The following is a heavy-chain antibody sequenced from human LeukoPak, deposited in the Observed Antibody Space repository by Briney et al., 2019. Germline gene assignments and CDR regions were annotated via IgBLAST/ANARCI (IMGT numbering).Heavy chain of an antibody. Sequence: GGSLRFSCEASGITFSGFAMSWVRRTPGKGLEWVSGISGSGDNTLYADSVKGRFTISSDNSKNTLYLEMNSLRAEDTAIYYCAKMKGHPLPKYYMDVWGQGTTVTVSS. CDR2: ISGSGDNT. CDR1: GITFSGFA. J-gene: IGHJ6*01. CDR3: AKMKGHPLPKYYMDV. V-gene: IGHV3-23*01. D-gene: IGHD1-26*01.